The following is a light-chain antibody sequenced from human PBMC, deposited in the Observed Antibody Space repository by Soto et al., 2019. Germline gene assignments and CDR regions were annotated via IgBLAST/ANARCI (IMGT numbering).Light chain of an antibody. CDR1: QDISSY. J-gene: IGKJ4*01. Sequence: IQLTQSPSVLSASVGDRVTITCRASQDISSYLAWYQQKPGKAPNLLIYSASTLQSGVPSRFSGSGSGTEFTLTISSLQSEDFATYYCQQLDTFPLTFGGGTKVEVK. CDR3: QQLDTFPLT. CDR2: SAS. V-gene: IGKV1-9*01.